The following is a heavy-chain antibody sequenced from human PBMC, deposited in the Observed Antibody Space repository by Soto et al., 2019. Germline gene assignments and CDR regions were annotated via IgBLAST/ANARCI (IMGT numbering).Heavy chain of an antibody. CDR3: ASGPHNDFWSSYLPWFDP. CDR1: GFTFSSYS. Sequence: EVQLVESGGGLVKPGGSLRLSCAASGFTFSSYSMNWVRQAPGKGLEWVSSISSSSSYIYYADSVKGRFTISRDNAKNSLYLQMNSLRVEDMAVYYCASGPHNDFWSSYLPWFDPWGQGTLVTVSS. V-gene: IGHV3-21*01. D-gene: IGHD3-3*01. J-gene: IGHJ5*02. CDR2: ISSSSSYI.